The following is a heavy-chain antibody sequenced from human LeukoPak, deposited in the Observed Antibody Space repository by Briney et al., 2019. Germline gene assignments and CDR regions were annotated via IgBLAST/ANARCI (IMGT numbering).Heavy chain of an antibody. CDR2: INTNTGNP. CDR1: GYTFTSYA. CDR3: ARDSRKTFNYDFIA. J-gene: IGHJ5*02. D-gene: IGHD3-3*01. V-gene: IGHV7-4-1*02. Sequence: ASVKVSCKASGYTFTSYAMNWVRQAPGQGLERMGWINTNTGNPTYAQGFTGRFVFSLDTSVSTAYLQISSLKAEDTAVYYCARDSRKTFNYDFIAWGQGTLVTVSS.